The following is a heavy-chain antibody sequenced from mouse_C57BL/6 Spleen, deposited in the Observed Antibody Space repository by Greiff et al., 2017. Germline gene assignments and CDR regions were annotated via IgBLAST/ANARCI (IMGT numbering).Heavy chain of an antibody. Sequence: VQLKESGAELVKPGASVKISCKASGYAFSSYWMNWVKQRPGKGLEWIGQIYPGDGDTNYNGKFKGKATLTADKSSSTAYMQLSSLTSEDSAVYFCARYHYYYGSSYDAMDYWGQGTSVTVSS. J-gene: IGHJ4*01. CDR2: IYPGDGDT. CDR1: GYAFSSYW. D-gene: IGHD1-1*01. V-gene: IGHV1-80*01. CDR3: ARYHYYYGSSYDAMDY.